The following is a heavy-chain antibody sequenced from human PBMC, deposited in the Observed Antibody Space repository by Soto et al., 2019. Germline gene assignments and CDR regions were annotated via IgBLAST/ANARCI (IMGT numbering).Heavy chain of an antibody. J-gene: IGHJ4*02. Sequence: ASVKVSCKASGYTFTDYGISWVRQAPGQGLQWMGWITAFNGNTKCAQQFQGRVTMTTDTSTSTAYMELRSLESDDTAVYYCARISQSDFWSGYYYFFDYWGQGTLVTVSS. CDR3: ARISQSDFWSGYYYFFDY. CDR2: ITAFNGNT. CDR1: GYTFTDYG. D-gene: IGHD3-3*01. V-gene: IGHV1-18*01.